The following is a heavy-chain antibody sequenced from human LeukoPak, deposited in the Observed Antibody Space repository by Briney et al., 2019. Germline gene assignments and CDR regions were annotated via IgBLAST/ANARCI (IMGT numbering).Heavy chain of an antibody. D-gene: IGHD3-22*01. CDR3: AKDWEYYDSSGYKSFAEYFQH. CDR1: RFTFSSYA. V-gene: IGHV3-23*01. CDR2: IGGSGGST. Sequence: PGGSLRLTCAASRFTFSSYAMSWVRQAPGKGLEWISSIGGSGGSTYYADSVRGRFTISRDNSKNTLYLQMNSLKAGDTALYYCAKDWEYYDSSGYKSFAEYFQHWGQGTLVTVSS. J-gene: IGHJ1*01.